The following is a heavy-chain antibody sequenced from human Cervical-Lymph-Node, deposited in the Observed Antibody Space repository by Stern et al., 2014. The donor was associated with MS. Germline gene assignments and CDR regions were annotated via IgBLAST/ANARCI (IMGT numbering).Heavy chain of an antibody. V-gene: IGHV4-61*02. CDR1: GGSVSTYNYY. CDR2: ICASGNP. D-gene: IGHD4-17*01. Sequence: VQLVESGPGLVKPSQTLSLTCTVSGGSVSTYNYYWTWLRQPAGKGLEWIGRICASGNPTYNPPLKVRVTISLDTSRNQFSLKLTSVTAADTAVYYCATSGGRRGDFRDYWGQGTLVTVSS. CDR3: ATSGGRRGDFRDY. J-gene: IGHJ4*02.